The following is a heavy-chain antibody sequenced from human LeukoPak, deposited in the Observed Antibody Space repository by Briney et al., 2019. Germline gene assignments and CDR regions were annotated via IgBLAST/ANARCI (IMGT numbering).Heavy chain of an antibody. J-gene: IGHJ6*03. Sequence: GGSLRLSCAASGFTFDDYGMSWVRQAPGKGLEWVSGINWNGGSTVYADSVKGRFTISRDNAKNSLYLQMNSLRAEDTALYYCARFVPAAVWYYYYYMDVWGKGTTVTVSS. CDR2: INWNGGST. CDR1: GFTFDDYG. D-gene: IGHD2-2*01. V-gene: IGHV3-20*04. CDR3: ARFVPAAVWYYYYYMDV.